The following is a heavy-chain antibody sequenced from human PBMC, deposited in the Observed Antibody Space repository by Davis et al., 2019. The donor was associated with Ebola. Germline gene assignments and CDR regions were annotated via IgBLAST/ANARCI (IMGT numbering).Heavy chain of an antibody. CDR1: GFNFSNYA. CDR3: AKGSSRPED. J-gene: IGHJ4*02. D-gene: IGHD6-6*01. CDR2: ISSSVDKT. V-gene: IGHV3-23*01. Sequence: PGGSLRLSCAASGFNFSNYAMTWVRQAPGKGLEWVAGISSSVDKTYYADSVKGRFTISRDNSKNTLYLQMNSLRVEDTAVYYCAKGSSRPEDWGQGTLVTVSS.